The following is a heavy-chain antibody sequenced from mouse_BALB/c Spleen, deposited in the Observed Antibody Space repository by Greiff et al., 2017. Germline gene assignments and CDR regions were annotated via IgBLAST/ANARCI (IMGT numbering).Heavy chain of an antibody. CDR2: IRLKSNNYAT. Sequence: EVKLVESGGGLVQPGGSMKLSCVASGFTFSNYWMNWVRQSPEKGLEWVAEIRLKSNNYATHYAESVKGRFTISRDDSKSSVYLQMNNLRAEDTGIYYCTREGYFDVWGAGTTVTVSS. CDR1: GFTFSNYW. CDR3: TREGYFDV. V-gene: IGHV6-6*02. J-gene: IGHJ1*01.